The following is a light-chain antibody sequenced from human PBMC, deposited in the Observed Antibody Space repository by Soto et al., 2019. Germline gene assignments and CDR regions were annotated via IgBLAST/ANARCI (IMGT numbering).Light chain of an antibody. CDR3: QQYGNKPWP. V-gene: IGKV3-20*01. J-gene: IGKJ1*01. CDR1: QSVNNNY. CDR2: GAS. Sequence: EIVLTQSPGTLSLFPGGRATLSCRASQSVNNNYLAWYQQKPGQAPRLLLYGASNRATGIPDRFSSSGSGTDFTLTISRLEPEDFAVFYCQQYGNKPWPFGQGTEVEVK.